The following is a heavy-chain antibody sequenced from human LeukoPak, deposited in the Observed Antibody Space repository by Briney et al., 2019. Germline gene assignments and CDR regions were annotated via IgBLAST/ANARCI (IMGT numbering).Heavy chain of an antibody. D-gene: IGHD3-22*01. CDR1: GFTFSSYH. CDR2: ISSSSSTI. J-gene: IGHJ4*02. CDR3: ARAQYYSDSTGYYYLHY. V-gene: IGHV3-48*01. Sequence: GGSLRLSSAASGFTFSSYHMNWVRQAPGKGLEWVSYISSSSSTIYYADSVKGRFTISRDNAKNSLYLQTNSLRAEDTAVYYCARAQYYSDSTGYYYLHYWGQGTLVTVSS.